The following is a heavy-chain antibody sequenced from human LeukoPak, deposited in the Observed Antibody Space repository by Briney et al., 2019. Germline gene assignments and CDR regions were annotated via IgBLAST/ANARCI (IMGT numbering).Heavy chain of an antibody. CDR3: ARDWKGYTYNADAFDI. Sequence: GGSLRLSCAASKLSFSIYWMSWVRHAPGKGLEWVANIKQDGSEKNYVDSVKGRFTISRDNAKNSLYLQMNSLRAEDTAVYYCARDWKGYTYNADAFDIWGQGTMVTVSS. V-gene: IGHV3-7*01. CDR1: KLSFSIYW. D-gene: IGHD1-1*01. CDR2: IKQDGSEK. J-gene: IGHJ3*02.